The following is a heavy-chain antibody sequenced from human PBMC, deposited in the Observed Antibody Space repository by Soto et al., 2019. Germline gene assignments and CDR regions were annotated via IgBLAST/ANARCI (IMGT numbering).Heavy chain of an antibody. V-gene: IGHV1-46*01. J-gene: IGHJ6*01. Sequence: SSVKVSCKASGHTFTSSYVHWVRQAPGHGLGWMGVINPRGGSTNYAQKFQGRVTMTRDTSTSTVYMELSSLRSEDTAVYYCARVLKQDSARYYDYAMDVWGQGTTVTVSS. CDR1: GHTFTSSY. CDR3: ARVLKQDSARYYDYAMDV. CDR2: INPRGGST.